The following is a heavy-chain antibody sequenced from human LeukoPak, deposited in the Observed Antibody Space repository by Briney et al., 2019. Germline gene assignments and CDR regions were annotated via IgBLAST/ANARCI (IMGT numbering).Heavy chain of an antibody. Sequence: PGGSLRLSCAASGFSFSNYAMHWVRQAPGKGLEWVAFIRHDGSNKYCADSVKGRFTISRDNPNNILYLQMNSLRPEDTAVYYCARDGRGFDYWGQGTLVTVSS. J-gene: IGHJ4*02. CDR3: ARDGRGFDY. CDR2: IRHDGSNK. D-gene: IGHD3-10*01. V-gene: IGHV3-30*02. CDR1: GFSFSNYA.